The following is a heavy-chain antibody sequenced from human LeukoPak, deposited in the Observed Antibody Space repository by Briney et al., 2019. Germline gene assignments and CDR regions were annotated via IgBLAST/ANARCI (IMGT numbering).Heavy chain of an antibody. Sequence: GGSLRLSCVGSGFTFRSHAMSWVRQAPEKGLEFVSGIYENGGTTYYADSVKGRFSISRDNSKNTLYLQMDSLRSEDTAVYYCAKDFRIGYSAHFDYWGQGALVTVSS. CDR3: AKDFRIGYSAHFDY. CDR1: GFTFRSHA. V-gene: IGHV3-23*01. CDR2: IYENGGTT. J-gene: IGHJ4*02. D-gene: IGHD2-21*01.